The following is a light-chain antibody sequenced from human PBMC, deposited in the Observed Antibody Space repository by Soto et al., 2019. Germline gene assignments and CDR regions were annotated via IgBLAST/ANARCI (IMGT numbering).Light chain of an antibody. CDR1: SSDVGGYNY. CDR3: SSYTSSRV. J-gene: IGLJ1*01. CDR2: DVS. Sequence: XSVLTQPASVSGSPGQSITISCTGTSSDVGGYNYVSWYQQHPGKAPKLMIYDVSNRPSGVSNRFSGSKSGNTASLTISGLQAEDEADYYCSSYTSSRVFGTGNKVTVL. V-gene: IGLV2-14*01.